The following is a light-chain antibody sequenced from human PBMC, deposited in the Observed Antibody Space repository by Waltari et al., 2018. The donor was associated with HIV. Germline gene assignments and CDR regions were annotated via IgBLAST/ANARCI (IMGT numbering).Light chain of an antibody. Sequence: QSALTQPASASGSPGQSITVSCTGTSSDVGTYDLVSWYQHHPGKAPKLIIHDVTKQHSGGSVRFSGSNSGNTASLTSTGLQAEDGSLYYCCAFAGGRISWVFGGGTRVTVL. V-gene: IGLV2-23*02. CDR1: SSDVGTYDL. CDR2: DVT. J-gene: IGLJ3*02. CDR3: CAFAGGRISWV.